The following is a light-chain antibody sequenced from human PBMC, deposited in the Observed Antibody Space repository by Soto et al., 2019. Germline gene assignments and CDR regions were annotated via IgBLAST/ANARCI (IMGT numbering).Light chain of an antibody. CDR1: SSDVGNYIF. J-gene: IGLJ1*01. CDR2: DIN. CDR3: VSYTTSASYV. Sequence: VLTQPASVSGSPGQSITISCTGTSSDVGNYIFVSWYRQHPGKAPKLMIYDINNRPSGVSNRFSGSKSGNTASLTISGLQAEDEADYYCVSYTTSASYVFGTGTKVTVL. V-gene: IGLV2-14*01.